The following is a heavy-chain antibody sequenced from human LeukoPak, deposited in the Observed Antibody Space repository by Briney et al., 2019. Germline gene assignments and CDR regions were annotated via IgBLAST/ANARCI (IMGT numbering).Heavy chain of an antibody. CDR2: ISGSGGST. J-gene: IGHJ5*02. CDR3: AKDAIFGYNWFDP. Sequence: GSLRLSCAVSGITLSNYAMSWVRQAPGKGLEWVSAISGSGGSTYYADSVKGRFTISRDNSKNTLYLQMNSLRAEDTAVYYCAKDAIFGYNWFDPWGQGTLVTVSS. V-gene: IGHV3-23*01. CDR1: GITLSNYA. D-gene: IGHD3-3*01.